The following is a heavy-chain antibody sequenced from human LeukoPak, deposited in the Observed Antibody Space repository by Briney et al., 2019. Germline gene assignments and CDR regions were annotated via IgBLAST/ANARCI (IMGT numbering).Heavy chain of an antibody. J-gene: IGHJ4*02. D-gene: IGHD6-19*01. CDR1: GGSISSSSYY. V-gene: IGHV4-39*02. CDR2: IYYSGST. CDR3: ARDSSGRGY. Sequence: SETLSLTRTVSGGSISSSSYYWGWIRQPPGKGLEWIGSIYYSGSTYYNPSLKSRVTISVDTSKNQFSLKLSSVTAADTAVYYCARDSSGRGYWGQGTLVTVSS.